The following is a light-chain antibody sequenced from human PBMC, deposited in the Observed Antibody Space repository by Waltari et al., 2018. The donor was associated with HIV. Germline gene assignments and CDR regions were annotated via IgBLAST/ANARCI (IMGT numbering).Light chain of an antibody. CDR2: PNSDGSH. Sequence: QLVLTQSPSASASLGASVKLTCTLSSGHSSYAIAWHQQQPEKGPRYLMKPNSDGSHRKGDGIPDRFSGSSSGAERYLTISSLQSEDEADYYCQTWDTGIQVFGGGTKLTVL. J-gene: IGLJ2*01. V-gene: IGLV4-69*01. CDR3: QTWDTGIQV. CDR1: SGHSSYA.